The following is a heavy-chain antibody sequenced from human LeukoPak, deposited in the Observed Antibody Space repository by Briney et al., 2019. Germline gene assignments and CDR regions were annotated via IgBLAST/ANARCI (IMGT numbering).Heavy chain of an antibody. CDR3: AKASRQGAVASPLDY. D-gene: IGHD6-19*01. J-gene: IGHJ4*02. CDR2: IWYDASNK. Sequence: PGGSLRLSCAASGFTFSSFGMHWVRQAPGKGLEWVAVIWYDASNKYYADSVKGRFTISRDNSKGTLFLQMNSLRAEDTAVYYCAKASRQGAVASPLDYWGEGTLVTVSS. CDR1: GFTFSSFG. V-gene: IGHV3-33*06.